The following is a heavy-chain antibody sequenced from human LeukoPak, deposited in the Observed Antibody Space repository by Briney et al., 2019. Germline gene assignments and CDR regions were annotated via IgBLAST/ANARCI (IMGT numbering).Heavy chain of an antibody. Sequence: ASVKVSCKASVGPFSNYALSWVRQAPGQGLEWLGRIIPILGTTDTAQKFQGRVTMTADRPTDTAYMELRNLRSEDTAVYYCARDPPFTVGGSTEMFDYWGQGTPVTVTS. CDR1: VGPFSNYA. V-gene: IGHV1-69*04. D-gene: IGHD1-26*01. CDR3: ARDPPFTVGGSTEMFDY. J-gene: IGHJ4*02. CDR2: IIPILGTT.